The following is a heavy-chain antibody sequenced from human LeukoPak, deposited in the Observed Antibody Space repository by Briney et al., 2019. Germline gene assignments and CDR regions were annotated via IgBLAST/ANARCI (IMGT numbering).Heavy chain of an antibody. CDR2: IYSSGST. D-gene: IGHD4/OR15-4a*01. CDR1: GDSISCGRFY. Sequence: SETLSLTCSVSGDSISCGRFYWSWIRQAAGKGLEWIGRIYSSGSTHYNPSLKSQVSISTDTSKNHFSLTLRSVTAADTAVYYCARDKGTMPFDIWGQGTMVTVSS. J-gene: IGHJ3*02. CDR3: ARDKGTMPFDI. V-gene: IGHV4-61*02.